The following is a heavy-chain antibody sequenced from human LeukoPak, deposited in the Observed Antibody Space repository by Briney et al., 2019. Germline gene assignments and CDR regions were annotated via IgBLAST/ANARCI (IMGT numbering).Heavy chain of an antibody. CDR1: GYTLTGYY. V-gene: IGHV1-2*02. Sequence: ASVKVSCKASGYTLTGYYMHWVRQAPGQGLEWMGWINPNSGGTNYAQKFQGRVTMTRNTSISTAYMELSSLISEDTAVYYCATESHYWGQGTLVTVSS. CDR3: ATESHY. J-gene: IGHJ4*02. CDR2: INPNSGGT.